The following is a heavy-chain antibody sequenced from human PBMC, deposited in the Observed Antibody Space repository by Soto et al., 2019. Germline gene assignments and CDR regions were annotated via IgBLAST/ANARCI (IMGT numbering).Heavy chain of an antibody. V-gene: IGHV4-4*02. CDR2: SHQSGNT. Sequence: QVQLQESGPGLVKPSGTLSLTCAVSGVSIDSHDWWTWVRQPPGKGLEWIGESHQSGNTNYNSSLTSRVTISRDKSRNPFSLHLDSVTVADTAVYYCATRDTGRVYWGQGTLVTVSS. J-gene: IGHJ4*02. CDR3: ATRDTGRVY. D-gene: IGHD5-18*01. CDR1: GVSIDSHDW.